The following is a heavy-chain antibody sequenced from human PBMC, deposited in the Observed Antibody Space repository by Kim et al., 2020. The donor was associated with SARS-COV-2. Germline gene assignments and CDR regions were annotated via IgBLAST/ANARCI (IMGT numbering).Heavy chain of an antibody. D-gene: IGHD6-13*01. J-gene: IGHJ4*02. CDR1: GFNFSSYA. CDR3: AVAAARPCFFYY. Sequence: GGSLRLSCAASGFNFSSYAMHWVRQAPGKGLEWVAVISYDGSNKYYADSVKGRFTISRDNSKNTLYLQMNSLRAEDTAVYYCAVAAARPCFFYYWGQGTLLTVSS. V-gene: IGHV3-30*04. CDR2: ISYDGSNK.